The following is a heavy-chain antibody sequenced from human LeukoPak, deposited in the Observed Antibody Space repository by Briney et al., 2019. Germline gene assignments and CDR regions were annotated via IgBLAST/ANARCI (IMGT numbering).Heavy chain of an antibody. CDR3: ARVGGYSYGYVDY. CDR1: GGSISSSSYY. D-gene: IGHD5-18*01. CDR2: IYYSGIT. J-gene: IGHJ4*02. Sequence: SETLSLTCTVSGGSISSSSYYWGWIRQPPWKGLEWIGSIYYSGITYYNPSLKSRVTISVDTSKNQFSLKLSSVTAADTAVYYCARVGGYSYGYVDYWGQGTLVTVSS. V-gene: IGHV4-39*07.